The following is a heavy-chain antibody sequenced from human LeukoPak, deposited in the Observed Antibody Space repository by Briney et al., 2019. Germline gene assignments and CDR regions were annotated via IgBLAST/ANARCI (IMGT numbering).Heavy chain of an antibody. J-gene: IGHJ4*02. V-gene: IGHV4-39*07. CDR2: IYYSGST. CDR1: GGSISSSSYY. Sequence: SEALSLTCTVSGGSISSSSYYWGWIRQPPGKGLEWIGSIYYSGSTYYHPSLKSRVTISVDTSKNQFSLKLSSVTAADMAVYYCARGKERYYFDYWGQGTLVTVSS. CDR3: ARGKERYYFDY.